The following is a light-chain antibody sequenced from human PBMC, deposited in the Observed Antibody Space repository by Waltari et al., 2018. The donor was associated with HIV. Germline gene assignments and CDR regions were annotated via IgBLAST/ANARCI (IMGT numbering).Light chain of an antibody. CDR3: QQYRSLPST. CDR2: GGS. CDR1: QNIAYN. V-gene: IGKV1-8*01. J-gene: IGKJ4*01. Sequence: IQMTQSPSSVSSFKGDTITISCRASQNIAYNLAWYQQKPGSVPKLLIYGGSSLQSGVPSRFSGRGSGTDFTLTIRDLHSEDFAIYYCQQYRSLPSTFGGGTRVEI.